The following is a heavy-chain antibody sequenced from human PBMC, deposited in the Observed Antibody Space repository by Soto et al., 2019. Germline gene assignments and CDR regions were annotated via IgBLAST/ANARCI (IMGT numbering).Heavy chain of an antibody. CDR1: GFTFSTYA. D-gene: IGHD1-26*01. CDR2: ISEDGIYT. Sequence: GGSLRLSCTASGFTFSTYAMSWVRQVPGEGLEWVSSISEDGIYTDYADSVKGRFTISRDNSKNTLYVQMTSLRAEDTAVYYCAKETSPNTYYTFDFWGQGTMVTVSS. V-gene: IGHV3-23*01. CDR3: AKETSPNTYYTFDF. J-gene: IGHJ3*01.